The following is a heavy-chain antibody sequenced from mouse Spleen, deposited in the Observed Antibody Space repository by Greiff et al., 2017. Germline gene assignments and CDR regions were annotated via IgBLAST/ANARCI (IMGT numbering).Heavy chain of an antibody. CDR3: ASHYGNWYFDV. J-gene: IGHJ1*01. Sequence: EVMLVESGGGLVKPGGSLKLSCAASGFTFSSYAMSWVRQTPEKRLEWVATISSGGSYTYYPDSVKGRFTISRDNAKNTLYLQMSSLRSEDTAMYYCASHYGNWYFDVWGAGTTVTVSS. V-gene: IGHV5-9-1*01. D-gene: IGHD2-1*01. CDR2: ISSGGSYT. CDR1: GFTFSSYA.